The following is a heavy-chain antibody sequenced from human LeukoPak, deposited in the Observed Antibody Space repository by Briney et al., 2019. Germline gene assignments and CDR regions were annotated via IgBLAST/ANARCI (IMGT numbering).Heavy chain of an antibody. CDR1: GFTFSSYG. CDR2: IWYDGSNK. CDR3: ARDKEGYDILTGRGGNYSDY. Sequence: GRSLRLSCAASGFTFSSYGTHWVRQAPGKGLEWVAVIWYDGSNKYYADSVKGRFTISRDNSKNTLYLQMNSLRAEDTAVYYCARDKEGYDILTGRGGNYSDYWGQGTLVTVSS. D-gene: IGHD3-9*01. V-gene: IGHV3-33*01. J-gene: IGHJ4*02.